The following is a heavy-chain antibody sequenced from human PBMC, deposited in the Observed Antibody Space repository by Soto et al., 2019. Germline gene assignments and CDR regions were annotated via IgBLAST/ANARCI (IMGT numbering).Heavy chain of an antibody. D-gene: IGHD6-13*01. CDR2: VYNSGST. CDR1: GGSISSNY. J-gene: IGHJ5*02. V-gene: IGHV4-59*01. CDR3: ARYRREAVAGYTLDS. Sequence: SETLSLTCTVSGGSISSNYWTWIRRPPGKGLEWIGYVYNSGSTNYNPSLKSRVTISEDTSKSQFSLKVNSMTAADTAVYYCARYRREAVAGYTLDSWGQGILVTVSS.